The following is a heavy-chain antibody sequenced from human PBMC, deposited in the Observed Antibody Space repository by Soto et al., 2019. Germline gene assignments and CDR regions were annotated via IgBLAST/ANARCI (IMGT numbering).Heavy chain of an antibody. D-gene: IGHD2-15*01. V-gene: IGHV3-33*06. CDR3: AKAVVAATPDYYYYYGMDV. Sequence: GGSLRLSCAASGFTFSSYGMHWVRQAPGKGLEWVAVIRYDGSNKYYADSVKGRFTISRDNSKNTLYLQMNSLRAEDTAVYYCAKAVVAATPDYYYYYGMDVWGQGTKVTVSS. CDR2: IRYDGSNK. CDR1: GFTFSSYG. J-gene: IGHJ6*02.